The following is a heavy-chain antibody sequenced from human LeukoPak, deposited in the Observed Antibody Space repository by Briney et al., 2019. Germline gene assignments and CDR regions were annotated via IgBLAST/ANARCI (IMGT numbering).Heavy chain of an antibody. CDR1: GFTFSTHS. CDR3: ARVPGGLEWADFDY. J-gene: IGHJ4*02. CDR2: ISSSSSDI. Sequence: GGSLRLSFAAPGFTFSTHSMNWVRQAPGKGLEWVSRISSSSSDIKYADSVKGRFTISRDNAKNSLYLQLSSLRAEDTAVYYCARVPGGLEWADFDYWGQGTLVTVSS. D-gene: IGHD3-3*01. V-gene: IGHV3-21*01.